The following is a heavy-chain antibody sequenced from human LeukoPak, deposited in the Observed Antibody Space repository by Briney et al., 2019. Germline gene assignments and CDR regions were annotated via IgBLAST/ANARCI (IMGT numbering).Heavy chain of an antibody. Sequence: GGSLRLSCAASGFTFSSYAMSWVRQAPGKGLEWVSAVSGSGGSTYYADSVKGRFTISRDNAKNSLYLQMNSLRAEDTAVYYCARLIRYYYDSSGYYGGNWFDPWGQGTLVTVSS. CDR3: ARLIRYYYDSSGYYGGNWFDP. V-gene: IGHV3-23*01. CDR2: VSGSGGST. D-gene: IGHD3-22*01. CDR1: GFTFSSYA. J-gene: IGHJ5*02.